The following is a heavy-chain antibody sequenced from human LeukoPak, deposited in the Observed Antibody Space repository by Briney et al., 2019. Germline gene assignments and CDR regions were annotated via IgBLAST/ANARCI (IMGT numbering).Heavy chain of an antibody. V-gene: IGHV1-18*01. J-gene: IGHJ4*02. CDR2: ISAYNGNT. D-gene: IGHD4-11*01. CDR3: ARGLQIGFLEY. CDR1: GYTFTSYG. Sequence: GASVKVSCKASGYTFTSYGISWVRQAPGQGLEWMGWISAYNGNTNYAQKLQGRVTMTTDTSTSTAYMEVRSLTSADTAVYCCARGLQIGFLEYWGQGTLVTVSS.